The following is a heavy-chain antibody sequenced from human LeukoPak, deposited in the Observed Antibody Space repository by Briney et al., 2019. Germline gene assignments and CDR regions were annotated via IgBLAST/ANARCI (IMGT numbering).Heavy chain of an antibody. CDR3: ARWTGSFDP. CDR1: GFTFRSYY. CDR2: INQDGSQR. D-gene: IGHD3/OR15-3a*01. V-gene: IGHV3-7*04. Sequence: PGGSLRLSCASSGFTFRSYYMSWVRQTPGKGLEWAANINQDGSQRFYVDSVKGRFTISRDNAKNSLFLQMDGLRVEDTAVYYCARWTGSFDPWGQGTLVTVSS. J-gene: IGHJ5*02.